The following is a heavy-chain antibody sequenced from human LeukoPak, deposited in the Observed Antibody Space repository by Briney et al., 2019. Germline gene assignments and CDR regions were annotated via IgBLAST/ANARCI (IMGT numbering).Heavy chain of an antibody. V-gene: IGHV3-23*01. CDR3: AKRGYCTNGVCPQDY. CDR1: GFTFSSYA. Sequence: GGSLRLSCAASGFTFSSYAINWVRQAPGKGLEWVSTISGSGGSTYYADSVKGRFTISRDNSKNTVYLQMNSLRAEDTAIYYCAKRGYCTNGVCPQDYWGQGTLVTVPS. CDR2: ISGSGGST. J-gene: IGHJ4*02. D-gene: IGHD2-8*01.